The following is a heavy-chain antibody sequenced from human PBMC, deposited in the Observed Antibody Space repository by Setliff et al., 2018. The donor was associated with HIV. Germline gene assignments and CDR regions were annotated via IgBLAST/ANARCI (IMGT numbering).Heavy chain of an antibody. D-gene: IGHD1-26*01. CDR1: GGSIGSGSHY. Sequence: SETLSLTCTVSGGSIGSGSHYWSWIRQPAGKGLEWIGHIYTTGGTNYNPSLESRVTISADTSNNQVSLRLTSMTAADTAVYYCAKTSVGATGLYSFDIWGQGTMVTVS. CDR2: IYTTGGT. J-gene: IGHJ3*02. V-gene: IGHV4-61*09. CDR3: AKTSVGATGLYSFDI.